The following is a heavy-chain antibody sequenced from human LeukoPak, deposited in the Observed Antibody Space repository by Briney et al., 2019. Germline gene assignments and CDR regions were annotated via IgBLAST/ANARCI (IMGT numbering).Heavy chain of an antibody. CDR1: GYTFTGHY. Sequence: ASVKVSCKASGYTFTGHYIHWVRQAPGQGLEWMAWINPNNGGTSFAQKFQGRVSVTRDASIDTVYMELSRLTSDDTALYYCARDRVPFYSSTFKDYYLHYALDVWGQGTTVTVSS. J-gene: IGHJ6*02. V-gene: IGHV1-2*02. CDR2: INPNNGGT. CDR3: ARDRVPFYSSTFKDYYLHYALDV. D-gene: IGHD6-13*01.